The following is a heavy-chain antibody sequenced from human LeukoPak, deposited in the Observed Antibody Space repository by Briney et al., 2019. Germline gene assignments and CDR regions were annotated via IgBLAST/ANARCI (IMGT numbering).Heavy chain of an antibody. V-gene: IGHV1-69*13. Sequence: SVKVSCKASGGTFSSYAISWVRQAPGQGLEWMGGIIPIFGTANYAQTFQGRVTITADESTSTAYMELSSLRSEDTAVYYCARVGYCSSTSCYSREYFQHWGQGTLVTVSS. D-gene: IGHD2-2*02. J-gene: IGHJ1*01. CDR3: ARVGYCSSTSCYSREYFQH. CDR1: GGTFSSYA. CDR2: IIPIFGTA.